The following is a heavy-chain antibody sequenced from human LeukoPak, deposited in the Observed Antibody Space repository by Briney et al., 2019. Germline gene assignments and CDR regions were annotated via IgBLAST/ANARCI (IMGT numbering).Heavy chain of an antibody. CDR1: GLTFDNYA. D-gene: IGHD2-15*01. Sequence: GGSLRLSCAASGLTFDNYAMYWVRQAPAKGLEWVSLISGDGDNTYYADSVKGRITISRDNSKNSLYLQMNSLRTEDTALYYCANGLRSSGARGIDYWGQGTLVTVSS. CDR3: ANGLRSSGARGIDY. V-gene: IGHV3-43*02. CDR2: ISGDGDNT. J-gene: IGHJ4*02.